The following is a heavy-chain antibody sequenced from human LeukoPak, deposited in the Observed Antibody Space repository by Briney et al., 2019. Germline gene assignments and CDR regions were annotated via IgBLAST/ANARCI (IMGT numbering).Heavy chain of an antibody. V-gene: IGHV4-59*12. CDR3: ARDPGIVVVVAAGYFDL. Sequence: SETLSLTCTVSGGSISSYYWSWIRQPPGKGLEWIGYIYYSGSTNYNPSLKSRVTISVDTSKNQFSLRLSSVTAADTAVYYCARDPGIVVVVAAGYFDLWGRGTLVTVSS. D-gene: IGHD2-15*01. CDR1: GGSISSYY. J-gene: IGHJ2*01. CDR2: IYYSGST.